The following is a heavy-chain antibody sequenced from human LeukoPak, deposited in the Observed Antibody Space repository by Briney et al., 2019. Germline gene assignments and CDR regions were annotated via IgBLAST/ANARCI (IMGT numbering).Heavy chain of an antibody. CDR3: AYSRM. J-gene: IGHJ4*02. D-gene: IGHD2-15*01. CDR1: GLTFSRDW. Sequence: PGGSLRLSCEASGLTFSRDWMGWVRQAPGKGLEWVANIRQDGGETYYGDSVKGRFIISRDNAKNSLFLQMNRLRAEDTAVYYCAYSRMGGQGTLVTVSS. CDR2: IRQDGGET. V-gene: IGHV3-7*01.